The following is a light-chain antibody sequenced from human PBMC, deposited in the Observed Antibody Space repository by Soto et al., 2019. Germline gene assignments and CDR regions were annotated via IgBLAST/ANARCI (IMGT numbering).Light chain of an antibody. Sequence: EVVLTQSPVTLSLSPGERATLSCRASQSFRGLLAWYQQKPGQAPRLLIYDAYNRATGIPPRFSGSGSGTDFTLNISSLEPEDPAVFYCQQRHMWAITFGQGTRLEIK. CDR3: QQRHMWAIT. V-gene: IGKV3-11*01. CDR2: DAY. CDR1: QSFRGL. J-gene: IGKJ5*01.